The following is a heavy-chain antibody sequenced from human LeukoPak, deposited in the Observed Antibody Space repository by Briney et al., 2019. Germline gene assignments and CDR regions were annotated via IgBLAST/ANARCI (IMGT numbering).Heavy chain of an antibody. V-gene: IGHV3-21*01. D-gene: IGHD3-22*01. CDR2: ISSSSSYI. CDR1: GFTFSSYS. J-gene: IGHJ3*02. CDR3: ARDYYYDSSGYYFGPDAFDI. Sequence: GGSLRLSCAASGFTFSSYSMNWVRQAPGRGLEWVSSISSSSSYIYYADSVKGRFTISRDNAKNSLYLQMNSLRAEDTAVYYCARDYYYDSSGYYFGPDAFDIWGQGTMVTVSS.